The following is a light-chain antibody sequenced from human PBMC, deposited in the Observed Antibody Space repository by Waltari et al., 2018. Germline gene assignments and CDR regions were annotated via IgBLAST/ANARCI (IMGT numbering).Light chain of an antibody. CDR3: QQYYSVPYT. J-gene: IGKJ2*01. CDR1: QSLLNSSNNKDY. V-gene: IGKV4-1*01. Sequence: DIVMTQSPDSLALSLGQRATINFASSQSLLNSSNNKDYLAWFQQKPGQPPKLLISWASTRESGVPDRFSGSGSGTDFTLTISSLQAEDVALYFCQQYYSVPYTFGQGTKLEIK. CDR2: WAS.